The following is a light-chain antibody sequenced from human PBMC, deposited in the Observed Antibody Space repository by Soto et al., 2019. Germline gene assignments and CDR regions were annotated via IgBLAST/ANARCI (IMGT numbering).Light chain of an antibody. V-gene: IGKV3-15*01. CDR1: QTISSN. CDR3: QQYHNWPPQYT. Sequence: EIVMTQSPVTLSVSPGERVTLSCRASQTISSNLAWYQQKPGQSPRLLIHGASTRATGVPARFSGSGYGTDFTLTISSLQSEDFAVYYCQQYHNWPPQYTFGQGTKLQIK. CDR2: GAS. J-gene: IGKJ2*01.